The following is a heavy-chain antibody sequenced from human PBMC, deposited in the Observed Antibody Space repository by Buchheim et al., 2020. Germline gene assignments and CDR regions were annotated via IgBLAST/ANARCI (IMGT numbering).Heavy chain of an antibody. Sequence: QVQLVESGGGLVKPGGSLRLSCAASGFTFSDYYMSWVRQAPGKGLEWVSYISSSSSTIYYADSVKGRFTISRDNAKNSLYLQMNSLRDEDTAVYYCARDGGGYIVVVPAAIREYYVKRFFDYWGQGTL. CDR3: ARDGGGYIVVVPAAIREYYVKRFFDY. J-gene: IGHJ4*02. V-gene: IGHV3-11*04. CDR2: ISSSSSTI. D-gene: IGHD2-2*01. CDR1: GFTFSDYY.